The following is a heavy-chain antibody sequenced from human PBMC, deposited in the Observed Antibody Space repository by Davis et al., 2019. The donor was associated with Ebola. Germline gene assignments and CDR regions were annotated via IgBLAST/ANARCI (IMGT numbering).Heavy chain of an antibody. CDR1: GFTFSGSA. CDR3: TRRAVAGDY. V-gene: IGHV3-73*01. CDR2: IRSKANSYAT. D-gene: IGHD6-19*01. Sequence: GESLKISCAASGFTFSGSAMHWVRQASGKGLEWVGRIRSKANSYATAYAASVKGRFTISRDDSKNTAYLQMNSLKTEDTAVYYCTRRAVAGDYWGQGTLVTVSS. J-gene: IGHJ4*02.